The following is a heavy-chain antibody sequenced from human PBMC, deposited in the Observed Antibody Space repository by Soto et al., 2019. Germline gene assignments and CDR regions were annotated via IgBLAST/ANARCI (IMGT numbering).Heavy chain of an antibody. V-gene: IGHV3-66*01. D-gene: IGHD6-19*01. CDR3: ASEQPVAIAFDI. Sequence: ELQLVESGGGLVQPWGSLRLSCAASGFTVSSNYMSWVRQAAGKGLELVSVIYSGGNTYYADSVKGRFTISRDNSKNTLYLQTNSLRAAHTAVHYCASEQPVAIAFDIWRQGTMVTVSS. J-gene: IGHJ3*02. CDR2: IYSGGNT. CDR1: GFTVSSNY.